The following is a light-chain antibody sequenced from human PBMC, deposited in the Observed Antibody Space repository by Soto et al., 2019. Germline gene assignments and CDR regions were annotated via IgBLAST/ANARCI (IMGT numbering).Light chain of an antibody. Sequence: QSALTQPASVSGSPGQSITISCTGSSTDVGYYNYVAWYQHHPGKAPKLTIYEVSNRPSGVSNRFSGSKSGNTASLAISGLQAEDEADYYCSSYTTSSTQVFGGGTKLTVL. CDR2: EVS. CDR1: STDVGYYNY. V-gene: IGLV2-14*01. J-gene: IGLJ3*02. CDR3: SSYTTSSTQV.